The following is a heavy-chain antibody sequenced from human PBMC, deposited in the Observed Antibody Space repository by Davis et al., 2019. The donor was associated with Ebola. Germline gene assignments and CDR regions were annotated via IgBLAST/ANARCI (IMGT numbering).Heavy chain of an antibody. V-gene: IGHV1-18*04. Sequence: ASVKVSCKASGYTFTSYGITWVRQAPGQGLEWMGWINPHNGNTKYAQNVQGRVTMTTDTSTSTAYIELRSLRSDDTAVYYCARTIAAGDWFDPWGQGTLVTVSS. J-gene: IGHJ5*02. CDR1: GYTFTSYG. D-gene: IGHD6-25*01. CDR2: INPHNGNT. CDR3: ARTIAAGDWFDP.